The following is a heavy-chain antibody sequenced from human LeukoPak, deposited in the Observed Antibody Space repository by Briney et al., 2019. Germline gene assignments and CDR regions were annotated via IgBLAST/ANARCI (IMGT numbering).Heavy chain of an antibody. CDR2: IYYSGST. J-gene: IGHJ5*02. CDR3: ARDTGSGAIRRFDP. Sequence: SETLSLTCTVSGGSISSYYWSWIRQPPGKGLEWIGYIYYSGSTNYNTSLKSRVTISVDTSKNQFSLKLSSVTAADTAVYYCARDTGSGAIRRFDPWGQGTLVTVSS. D-gene: IGHD3-10*01. V-gene: IGHV4-59*01. CDR1: GGSISSYY.